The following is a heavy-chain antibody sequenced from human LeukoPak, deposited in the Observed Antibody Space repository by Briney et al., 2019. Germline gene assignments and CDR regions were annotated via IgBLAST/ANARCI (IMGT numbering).Heavy chain of an antibody. Sequence: PSETLSLTCAVYGGSFSGYYWSWIRQPPGKGLEWMGEINHSGSTNYNPSLKSRVTISVDTSKNQFSLKLSSVTAADTAVYYCARGRPLVDFWSGYHPAEYFQHWGQGTLVTVSS. CDR3: ARGRPLVDFWSGYHPAEYFQH. V-gene: IGHV4-34*01. CDR1: GGSFSGYY. CDR2: INHSGST. D-gene: IGHD3-3*01. J-gene: IGHJ1*01.